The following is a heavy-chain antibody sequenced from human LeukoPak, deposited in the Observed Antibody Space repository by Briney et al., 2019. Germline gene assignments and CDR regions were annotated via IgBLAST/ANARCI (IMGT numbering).Heavy chain of an antibody. CDR1: GGSISSYY. J-gene: IGHJ4*02. CDR2: IYYSGST. CDR3: AREEGSIIVD. Sequence: SETLSLTCTVSGGSISSYYWSWIRQPPGKGLEWIGYIYYSGSTNYNPSLKSRVTISVDTSKNQFSLKLSSVTAADTAVYYCAREEGSIIVDWGQGTLVTVSS. V-gene: IGHV4-59*01. D-gene: IGHD6-13*01.